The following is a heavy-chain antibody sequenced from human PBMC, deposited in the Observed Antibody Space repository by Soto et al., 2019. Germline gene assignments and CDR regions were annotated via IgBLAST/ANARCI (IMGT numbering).Heavy chain of an antibody. CDR1: GGSISSRGYY. Sequence: SETLSLTCTVSGGSISSRGYYWGWIRQAPGKGLEWIGTIYYSGSTYYNPSLKSRLTMSLDTSQNQFSLHLSSVIAADSASYFCARATTVTSSFFYYGLDVWGQGTTVTVS. D-gene: IGHD4-17*01. CDR3: ARATTVTSSFFYYGLDV. V-gene: IGHV4-39*07. J-gene: IGHJ6*02. CDR2: IYYSGST.